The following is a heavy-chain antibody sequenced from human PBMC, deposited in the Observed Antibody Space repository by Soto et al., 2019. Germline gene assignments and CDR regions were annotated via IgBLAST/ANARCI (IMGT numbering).Heavy chain of an antibody. CDR2: INHSGST. CDR3: ARGPGIVVVVAAAQLNWFDP. CDR1: GGSFSGYY. Sequence: QVQLQQWGAGLLKTSEPLSLTCAVYGGSFSGYYWSWIRQPPGKGLEWIGEINHSGSTNYNPSLKSRVTISVDTSKNQFSLMLSSVTAADTAVYYCARGPGIVVVVAAAQLNWFDPWGQGTLVTVSS. J-gene: IGHJ5*02. D-gene: IGHD2-15*01. V-gene: IGHV4-34*01.